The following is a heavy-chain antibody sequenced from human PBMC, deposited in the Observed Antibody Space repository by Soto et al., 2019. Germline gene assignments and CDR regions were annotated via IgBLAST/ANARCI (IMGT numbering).Heavy chain of an antibody. CDR3: AAVQGGGATFHF. J-gene: IGHJ4*02. CDR1: GFTFINST. CDR2: IVVGSGHI. V-gene: IGHV1-58*02. Sequence: SVKVFCKASGFTFINSTIQWVRQARGQRLEWMGWIVVGSGHINYAQKFQERLSITRDMSTSTAYMELSSLTLEDTAVYYCAAVQGGGATFHFWGPGTLVTVS. D-gene: IGHD1-26*01.